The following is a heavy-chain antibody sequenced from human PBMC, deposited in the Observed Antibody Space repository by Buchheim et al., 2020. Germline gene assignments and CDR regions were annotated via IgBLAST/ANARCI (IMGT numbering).Heavy chain of an antibody. D-gene: IGHD3-22*01. CDR2: IYYSGST. Sequence: QVQLQESGPGLVKPSQTLSLTCTVSGGSISSGGYYWSWIRQHPGKGLEWIGYIYYSGSTYYNPSLKSRVTISVDTSKNQFSLKLSSVTAADTAVYYCARATSYYYDSNPTSFFSAYYYYGMDVWGQGTT. J-gene: IGHJ6*02. CDR1: GGSISSGGYY. CDR3: ARATSYYYDSNPTSFFSAYYYYGMDV. V-gene: IGHV4-31*03.